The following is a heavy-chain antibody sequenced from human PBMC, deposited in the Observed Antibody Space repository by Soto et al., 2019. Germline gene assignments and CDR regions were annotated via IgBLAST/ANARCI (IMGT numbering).Heavy chain of an antibody. V-gene: IGHV1-8*01. CDR3: ARGLGYCSSTSCYNSDAFDI. D-gene: IGHD2-2*02. CDR2: MNPNSGNT. CDR1: GYTFTSYD. Sequence: VSVKVSCKASGYTFTSYDINWVRQATGQGLEWMGWMNPNSGNTGYAQKFQGRVTMTRNTSISTAYMELSSLRSEDTAVYYCARGLGYCSSTSCYNSDAFDIWGQGTMVTVSS. J-gene: IGHJ3*02.